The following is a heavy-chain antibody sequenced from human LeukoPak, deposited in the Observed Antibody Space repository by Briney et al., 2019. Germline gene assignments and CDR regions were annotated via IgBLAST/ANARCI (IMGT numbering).Heavy chain of an antibody. V-gene: IGHV3-7*05. CDR2: INQDESEK. CDR1: GFSFSSYW. D-gene: IGHD3-22*01. J-gene: IGHJ3*02. CDR3: ARDMVAGTEDSSGYYYLNALDI. Sequence: GGSLRLSCAASGFSFSSYWMSWVRQAPGKGLEWVAAINQDESEKYYVDSVKGRFTISRDNAKNSLYLQMNSLRAEDTAVYYCARDMVAGTEDSSGYYYLNALDIWGQGTMVTVSS.